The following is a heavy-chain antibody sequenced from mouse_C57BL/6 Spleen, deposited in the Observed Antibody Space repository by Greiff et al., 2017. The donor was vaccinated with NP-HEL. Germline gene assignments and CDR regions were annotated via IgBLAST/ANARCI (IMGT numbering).Heavy chain of an antibody. CDR2: IDPEDGDT. V-gene: IGHV14-1*01. J-gene: IGHJ1*03. D-gene: IGHD1-1*01. Sequence: DVKLQESGAELVRPGASVKLSCTASGFNIKDYYMHWVKQRPEQGLEWIGRIDPEDGDTEYAPKFQGKATMTADTSSNTAYLQLSSLTSEDTAVYYCTPLYGSSSYWYFDVWGTGTTVTVSS. CDR3: TPLYGSSSYWYFDV. CDR1: GFNIKDYY.